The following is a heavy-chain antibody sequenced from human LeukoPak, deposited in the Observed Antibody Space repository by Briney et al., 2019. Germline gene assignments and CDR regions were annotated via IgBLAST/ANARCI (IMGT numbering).Heavy chain of an antibody. Sequence: GGSLRLSCAASGFTFSSYWMSWVRQAPGKGLEWAAIINKDGSEKYYVDSVKGRFTISRDNAKNSLYLQMNSLRAEDTAVYYCARGSSGSKIDYWGQGTLVTVSS. CDR2: INKDGSEK. V-gene: IGHV3-7*02. D-gene: IGHD7-27*01. CDR3: ARGSSGSKIDY. J-gene: IGHJ4*02. CDR1: GFTFSSYW.